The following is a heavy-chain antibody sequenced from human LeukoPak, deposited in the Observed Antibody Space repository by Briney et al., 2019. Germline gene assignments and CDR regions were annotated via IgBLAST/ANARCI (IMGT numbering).Heavy chain of an antibody. D-gene: IGHD4-17*01. CDR3: ARDGVYGDYVVWFDP. V-gene: IGHV1-69*13. CDR1: GGTFSSYA. J-gene: IGHJ5*02. Sequence: GASVKVSCMASGGTFSSYAISWVRQAPGQGLEWMGGIIPIFGTANYAQKFQGRVTITADESTSTAYMELSSLRSEDTAVYYCARDGVYGDYVVWFDPWGQGTLVTVSS. CDR2: IIPIFGTA.